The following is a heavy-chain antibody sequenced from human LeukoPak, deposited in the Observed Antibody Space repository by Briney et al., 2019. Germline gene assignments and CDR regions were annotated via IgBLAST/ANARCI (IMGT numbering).Heavy chain of an antibody. CDR3: ARDRDYGSGIFDY. Sequence: ASVTVSCKVSGYTLTELSMHWVRQAPGKGLEWMGWINPNSGGTNYAQKFQGRVTMTRDTSISTAYMELNRLRSDDTAVYYCARDRDYGSGIFDYWGQGTLVTVSS. CDR1: GYTLTELS. V-gene: IGHV1-2*02. J-gene: IGHJ4*02. CDR2: INPNSGGT. D-gene: IGHD3-10*01.